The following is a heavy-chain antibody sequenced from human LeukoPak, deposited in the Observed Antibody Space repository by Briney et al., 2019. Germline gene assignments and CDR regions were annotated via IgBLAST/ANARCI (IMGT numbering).Heavy chain of an antibody. V-gene: IGHV1-2*02. CDR3: ARDQSYPFDSSGFDY. CDR1: GYTFTGYY. J-gene: IGHJ4*02. CDR2: INPNSGGT. Sequence: ASVKVSCKASGYTFTGYYMHWVRQAPGQGLEWMGWINPNSGGTNYAQKFQSRVTMTRDTSISTAYMELSRLRSDDTAVYYCARDQSYPFDSSGFDYWGQGTLVTVSS. D-gene: IGHD3-22*01.